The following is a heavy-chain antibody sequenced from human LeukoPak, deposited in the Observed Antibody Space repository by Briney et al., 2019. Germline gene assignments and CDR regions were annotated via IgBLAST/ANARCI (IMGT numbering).Heavy chain of an antibody. D-gene: IGHD2-21*01. J-gene: IGHJ4*02. Sequence: ASVKVSCKAPGYTFISYGVSWVRQAPGQGLEWMGWISVYNGNTNHAQNFQGRVTMTTDTSTTTAHMELRSLRSDDTAVYYCARVPSIATVIADFDYWGQGTLVTVSS. CDR2: ISVYNGNT. CDR3: ARVPSIATVIADFDY. CDR1: GYTFISYG. V-gene: IGHV1-18*01.